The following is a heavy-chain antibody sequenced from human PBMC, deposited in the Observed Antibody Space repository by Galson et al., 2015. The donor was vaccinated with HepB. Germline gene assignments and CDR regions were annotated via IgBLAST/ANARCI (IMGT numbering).Heavy chain of an antibody. Sequence: SLRLSCAASGFTFSSYAMHWVRQAPGKGLEYVSAISSNGGSTYYADSVKGRFTISRDNSKNTLYLQMSSLRAEDTAVYYCVKDVRIAVAGYYAAFDIWGQGTMVTVSS. CDR1: GFTFSSYA. CDR2: ISSNGGST. CDR3: VKDVRIAVAGYYAAFDI. J-gene: IGHJ3*02. V-gene: IGHV3-64D*06. D-gene: IGHD6-19*01.